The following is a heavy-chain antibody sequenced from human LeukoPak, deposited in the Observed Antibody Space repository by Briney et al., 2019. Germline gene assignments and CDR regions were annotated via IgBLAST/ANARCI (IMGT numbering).Heavy chain of an antibody. J-gene: IGHJ4*02. CDR1: GYTFTSYY. Sequence: ASVKVSCKASGYTFTSYYMRWVRQAPGQGLEWMGIINPSGGSTSYAQKFQGRVTMTRDTSTSTVYMELSSLRSEDTAVYYCARGPRVVATAIPYYFDYWGQGTLVTVSS. CDR2: INPSGGST. D-gene: IGHD2-21*02. CDR3: ARGPRVVATAIPYYFDY. V-gene: IGHV1-46*01.